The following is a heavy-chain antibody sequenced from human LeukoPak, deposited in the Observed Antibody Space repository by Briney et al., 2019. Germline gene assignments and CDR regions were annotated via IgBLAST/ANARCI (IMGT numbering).Heavy chain of an antibody. CDR2: IIPIFGTA. Sequence: SVKVSRKASGGTFSSYAISWVRQAPGQGLEWMGGIIPIFGTANYAQKFQGRVTITTDESTSTAYMELSSLRSEDTAVYYCARVKLYDFWSGPFDYWGQGTLVTVSS. CDR1: GGTFSSYA. D-gene: IGHD3-3*01. J-gene: IGHJ4*02. CDR3: ARVKLYDFWSGPFDY. V-gene: IGHV1-69*05.